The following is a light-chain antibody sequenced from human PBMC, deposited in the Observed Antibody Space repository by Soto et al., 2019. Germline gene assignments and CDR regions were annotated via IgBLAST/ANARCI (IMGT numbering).Light chain of an antibody. J-gene: IGKJ3*01. V-gene: IGKV3-15*01. CDR2: GAS. CDR3: QQYNNWPPFT. Sequence: EIVLTQSPATLSVSPGERVTLSCRASQSVSRSLAWYQQKPGQAPRLLIYGASTRATGIPARFSGSGSGTEFTLTISSLQSEDFEVYYGQQYNNWPPFTFGPGTKVDIK. CDR1: QSVSRS.